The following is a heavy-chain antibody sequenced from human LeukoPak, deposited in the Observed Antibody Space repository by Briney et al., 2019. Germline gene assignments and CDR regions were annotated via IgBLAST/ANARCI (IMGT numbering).Heavy chain of an antibody. CDR3: ARGTGNYGDWDY. V-gene: IGHV3-74*01. Sequence: GSLRLSCAASGITFGSYWMHWVRQAPGKGLVWVSRINSDGSSTNYAGSVKGRFTISRDNAKNTLYLQMNSLRAEDTAVYYCARGTGNYGDWDYWGQGTLVTVSS. J-gene: IGHJ4*02. D-gene: IGHD4-17*01. CDR1: GITFGSYW. CDR2: INSDGSST.